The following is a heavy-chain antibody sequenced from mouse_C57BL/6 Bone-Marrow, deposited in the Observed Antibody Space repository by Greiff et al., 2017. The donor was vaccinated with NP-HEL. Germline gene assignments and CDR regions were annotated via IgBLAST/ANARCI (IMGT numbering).Heavy chain of an antibody. CDR1: GYAFSSSW. V-gene: IGHV1-82*01. Sequence: VKLMESGPELVKPGASVKISCKASGYAFSSSWMNWVKQRPGKGLEWIGRTYPGDGDTNYNGKFKGKATLTADKSSSTAYMQLSSLTSEDSAVYFCATYGSSSMDYWGQGTSVTVSS. CDR2: TYPGDGDT. J-gene: IGHJ4*01. CDR3: ATYGSSSMDY. D-gene: IGHD1-1*01.